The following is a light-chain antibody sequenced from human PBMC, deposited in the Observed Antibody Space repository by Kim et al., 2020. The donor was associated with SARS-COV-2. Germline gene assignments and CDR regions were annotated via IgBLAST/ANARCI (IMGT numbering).Light chain of an antibody. J-gene: IGKJ1*01. V-gene: IGKV1-27*01. Sequence: DIQMTQSPSSLSASVGDRVTITCRTSQFISHYLAWYQQKPGKVPQLIIYDASTLQPGVPSRFSGTASGTEFTLTINSLQPEDVATYYCQKDDGAPWTFGQGTKVDIK. CDR3: QKDDGAPWT. CDR2: DAS. CDR1: QFISHY.